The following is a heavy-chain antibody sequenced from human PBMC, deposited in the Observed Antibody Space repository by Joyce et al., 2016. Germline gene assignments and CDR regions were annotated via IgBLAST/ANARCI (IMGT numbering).Heavy chain of an antibody. CDR3: ARESITVAIFGTWDV. CDR2: TSYGGSHQ. D-gene: IGHD3-10*01. CDR1: EFIVSNYA. Sequence: QVQLVESGGGVVQPGRSLRLSCAASEFIVSNYAMHWVRQAPGMGLVGVGVTSYGGSHQYYGDSVRGRFSVSRDKSKNTLYLEMNSLRHEDTAAYYCARESITVAIFGTWDVWGNGTTVSVSS. J-gene: IGHJ6*04. V-gene: IGHV3-30*04.